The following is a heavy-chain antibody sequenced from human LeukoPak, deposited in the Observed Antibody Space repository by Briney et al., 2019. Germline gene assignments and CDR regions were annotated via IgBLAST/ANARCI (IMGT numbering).Heavy chain of an antibody. J-gene: IGHJ4*02. CDR1: GGSISSYY. V-gene: IGHV4-59*01. CDR3: ARDRPFGV. D-gene: IGHD3-10*01. CDR2: ISDSGST. Sequence: PSETLSLTCTVSGGSISSYYWSWIRQPPGKGLEWIGYISDSGSTNYNPSLKSRVTISVDTSKNQFSLKLSSVTAADTAVYYCARDRPFGVWGQGTLVTVSA.